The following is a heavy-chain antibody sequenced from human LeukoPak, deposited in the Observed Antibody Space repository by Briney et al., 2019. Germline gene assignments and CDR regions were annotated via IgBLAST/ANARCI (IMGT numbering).Heavy chain of an antibody. V-gene: IGHV4-31*03. CDR1: GVSFNTGDYY. Sequence: SETLSLTCIVSGVSFNTGDYYWTWIRQHPGKGLEWIGYIYNSGSTYYNPSLKSRVTISVDTSKNHFSLRLTSVTAADSAVYYCARGAPPDSWGQGTLVTVSS. J-gene: IGHJ4*02. CDR2: IYNSGST. CDR3: ARGAPPDS.